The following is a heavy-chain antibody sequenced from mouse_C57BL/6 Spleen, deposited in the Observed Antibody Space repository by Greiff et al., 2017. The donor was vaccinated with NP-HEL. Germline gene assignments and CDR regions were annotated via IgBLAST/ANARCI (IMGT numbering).Heavy chain of an antibody. D-gene: IGHD2-2*01. J-gene: IGHJ4*01. V-gene: IGHV1-52*01. CDR3: ARCGYDEYYYAMDY. Sequence: VQLQQPGAELVRPGSSVKLSCKASGYTFTSYWMHWVKQRPIQGLEWIGNIDPSDSETHYNQKFKDKATLTVDKSSSTAYMQLSSLTSEDSAVYYCARCGYDEYYYAMDYWGQGTSVTVSS. CDR2: IDPSDSET. CDR1: GYTFTSYW.